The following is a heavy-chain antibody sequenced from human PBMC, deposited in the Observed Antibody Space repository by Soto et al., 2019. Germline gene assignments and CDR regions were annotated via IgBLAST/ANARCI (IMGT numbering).Heavy chain of an antibody. J-gene: IGHJ3*02. CDR1: GFTFSNYA. V-gene: IGHV3-23*01. CDR3: ARRSPSWAFDI. D-gene: IGHD2-15*01. CDR2: ISGSGSST. Sequence: EVQLLESGGGLVQPGGSLRLSCAASGFTFSNYAMNWVRQAPGKGLEWVSVISGSGSSTYYADSVKGRFSISRDHSKNTLYLQMSSLRADDTAVYYCARRSPSWAFDIWGQGIMVTVSS.